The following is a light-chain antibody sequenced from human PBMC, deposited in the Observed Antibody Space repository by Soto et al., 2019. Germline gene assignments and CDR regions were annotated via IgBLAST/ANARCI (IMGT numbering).Light chain of an antibody. CDR3: QQRHNRLNT. J-gene: IGKJ5*01. CDR1: ETIRGL. CDR2: DTS. V-gene: IGKV3-11*01. Sequence: LIQSQATLSLSPGEIATLSCRASETIRGLLAWYQQRPGQPPRLLIYDTSNRATGIPARFSGSGSGTDFTLTISGLEPADLGVYYCQQRHNRLNTLGQGTRLEVK.